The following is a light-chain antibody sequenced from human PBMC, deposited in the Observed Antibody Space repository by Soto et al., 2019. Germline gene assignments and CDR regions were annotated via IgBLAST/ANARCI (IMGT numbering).Light chain of an antibody. V-gene: IGLV2-14*01. CDR1: SSDVGGYNY. Sequence: QSALAQPASVSGSPGQSITISCTGTSSDVGGYNYVSWYQQQSGKAPKLMIHEVSNRPSGVSNRFSGSKSGNTASLTISGLQAEDEADYYRSSYTSSRAYVFGIGTKVTV. CDR3: SSYTSSRAYV. CDR2: EVS. J-gene: IGLJ1*01.